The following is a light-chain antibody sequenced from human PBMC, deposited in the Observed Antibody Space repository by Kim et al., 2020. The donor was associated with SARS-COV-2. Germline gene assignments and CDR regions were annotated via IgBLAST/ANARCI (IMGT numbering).Light chain of an antibody. Sequence: DIQLTQSPSTLSVSVGDRVALTCRASQSVGTWVAWYQQKPGRAPKLLFYGASNLVSGVPARFSGSGSKTEFTLTIDSLQPEDSATYYCQQYDRDSPTSAFGPGTKLEI. CDR3: QQYDRDSPTSA. V-gene: IGKV1-5*03. CDR1: QSVGTW. CDR2: GAS. J-gene: IGKJ2*01.